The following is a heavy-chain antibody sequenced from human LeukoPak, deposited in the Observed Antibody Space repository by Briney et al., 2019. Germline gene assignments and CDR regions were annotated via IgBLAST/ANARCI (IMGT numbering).Heavy chain of an antibody. D-gene: IGHD6-19*01. J-gene: IGHJ4*02. Sequence: SGGSLRLSCAASGFIISNAWMSWVRQAPGKGLEWVANIKQDGSQKYYVDSVKGRFTISRDNAKNSLYLQMDSLRAEDTAVYYCASQVVAVASGGNWGQGTLVTVSS. CDR2: IKQDGSQK. CDR1: GFIISNAW. V-gene: IGHV3-7*01. CDR3: ASQVVAVASGGN.